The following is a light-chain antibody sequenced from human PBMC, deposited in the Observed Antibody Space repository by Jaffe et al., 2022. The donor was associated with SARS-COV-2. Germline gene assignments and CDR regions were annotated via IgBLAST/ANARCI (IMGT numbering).Light chain of an antibody. Sequence: QSALTQPPSVSGSPGQSVTISCTGTSSDVGSYNRVSWYQQPPGTAPKLIIYEVNNRPSGVPDRFSGSKSGNTASLIISGLQAEDEADYYCSSYAGRSTYVFGTGTKVTVL. CDR2: EVN. CDR3: SSYAGRSTYV. V-gene: IGLV2-18*02. CDR1: SSDVGSYNR. J-gene: IGLJ1*01.